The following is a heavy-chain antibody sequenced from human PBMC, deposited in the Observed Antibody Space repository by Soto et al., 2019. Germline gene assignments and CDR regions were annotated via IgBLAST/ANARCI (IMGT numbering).Heavy chain of an antibody. Sequence: PSETLSLTCTVSGGSISSGDYYWSWIRQPPGKGLEWIGYIYYSGSTYYNPSLKSRVTISVDTSKNQFSLKLSSVTAADTAVYYCAREGYYGSGSYHPYNWFDPWGQGTLVTVS. CDR2: IYYSGST. J-gene: IGHJ5*02. CDR3: AREGYYGSGSYHPYNWFDP. V-gene: IGHV4-30-4*01. CDR1: GGSISSGDYY. D-gene: IGHD3-10*01.